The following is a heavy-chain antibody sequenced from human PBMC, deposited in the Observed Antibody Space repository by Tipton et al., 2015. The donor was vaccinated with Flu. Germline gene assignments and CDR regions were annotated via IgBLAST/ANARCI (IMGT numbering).Heavy chain of an antibody. CDR3: ARAIAAVDSY. CDR1: GFTFDDYT. V-gene: IGHV3-20*04. D-gene: IGHD6-13*01. Sequence: GLVKPSETLSLTCAVSGFTFDDYTMHWVRQPPGGGLEWVSLISSTGHIIGYADSVKGRFTISRDNAKNSVFLQMDTLRAEDTAVYYCARAIAAVDSYWGQGTLVTVSA. J-gene: IGHJ4*02. CDR2: ISSTGHII.